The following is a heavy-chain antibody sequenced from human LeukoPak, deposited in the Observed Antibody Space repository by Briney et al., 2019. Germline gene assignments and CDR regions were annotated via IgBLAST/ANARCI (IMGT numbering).Heavy chain of an antibody. J-gene: IGHJ4*02. D-gene: IGHD4-17*01. Sequence: GGSLRLSCAATGLTLRNFAMSWVRQAPGKGLEWVSSITISGDNTHYADSVKGRFTISRDNSKNTLSLQMNSLRAEDTAVYYCAKDCNAVTRSYFDYWGQGTLVTVSS. CDR1: GLTLRNFA. CDR3: AKDCNAVTRSYFDY. V-gene: IGHV3-23*01. CDR2: ITISGDNT.